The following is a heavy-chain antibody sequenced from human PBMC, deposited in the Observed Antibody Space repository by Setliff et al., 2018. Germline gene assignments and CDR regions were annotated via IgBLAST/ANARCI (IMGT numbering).Heavy chain of an antibody. CDR2: ISGDGDST. D-gene: IGHD3-3*01. J-gene: IGHJ4*02. Sequence: RLSCAASGFTFTNYAMNWVRQAPGKGLEWVSTISGDGDSTYYADSVMGRFTISRDNSQNTVYLQMNALSGDDTAVYFCARAQNIFGGNFDSWGQGTLVTVSS. CDR3: ARAQNIFGGNFDS. V-gene: IGHV3-23*01. CDR1: GFTFTNYA.